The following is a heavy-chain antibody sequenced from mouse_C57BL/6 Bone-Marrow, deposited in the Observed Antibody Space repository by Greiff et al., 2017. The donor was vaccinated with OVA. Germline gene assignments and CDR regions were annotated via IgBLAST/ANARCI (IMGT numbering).Heavy chain of an antibody. J-gene: IGHJ2*01. CDR1: GFSLTSYG. CDR2: IWRGGST. D-gene: IGHD2-4*01. Sequence: VQLKESGPGLVQPSQSLSITCTVSGFSLTSYGVHWVRQSPGKGLEWLGVIWRGGSTDYNAAFMSRLSITKADTKSQAFFKMNSLQADDTAIYNCAKIGDYDAYFDYWGQGTTLTVSS. CDR3: AKIGDYDAYFDY. V-gene: IGHV2-5*01.